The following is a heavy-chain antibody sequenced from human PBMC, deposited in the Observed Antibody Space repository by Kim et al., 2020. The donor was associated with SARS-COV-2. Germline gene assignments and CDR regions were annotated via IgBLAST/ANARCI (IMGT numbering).Heavy chain of an antibody. Sequence: SETLSLTCTVSGGSISSGGYYWSWIRQHPGKGLEWIGYIYYSGSTYYNPSLKSRVTISVDTSKNQFSLKLSSVTAADTAVYYCARFTETTGGDGTFFGGMDVWGQGTTVTVSS. CDR2: IYYSGST. CDR3: ARFTETTGGDGTFFGGMDV. J-gene: IGHJ6*02. V-gene: IGHV4-31*03. CDR1: GGSISSGGYY. D-gene: IGHD3-3*01.